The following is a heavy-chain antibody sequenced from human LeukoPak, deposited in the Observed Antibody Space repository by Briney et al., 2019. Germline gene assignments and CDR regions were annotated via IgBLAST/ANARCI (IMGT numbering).Heavy chain of an antibody. CDR3: ARMTSPHGVSSDY. V-gene: IGHV1-2*02. Sequence: GASVKVSCKASGYTFTASYIHWVRQAPGQGLEWMGWINPNGGGTSYAQNFQGRVTMTRDTSIITAYMELNSLRSDDTAVYYCARMTSPHGVSSDYWGQGTLVTVSS. D-gene: IGHD2-2*01. J-gene: IGHJ4*02. CDR2: INPNGGGT. CDR1: GYTFTASY.